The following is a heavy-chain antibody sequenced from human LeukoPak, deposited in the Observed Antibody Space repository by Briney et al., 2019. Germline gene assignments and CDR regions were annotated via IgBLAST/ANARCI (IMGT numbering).Heavy chain of an antibody. CDR2: IYYSGST. CDR1: GGSISSYN. D-gene: IGHD3-16*02. Sequence: SETLSLTCTVSGGSISSYNWSWIRQPPGKGLEWIGYIYYSGSTNYNPSLKSRVTISVDTSKNQFSLKLSSVTAADTAVYYCARQVGMYRRFDYWGQGTLVTVSS. V-gene: IGHV4-59*01. J-gene: IGHJ4*02. CDR3: ARQVGMYRRFDY.